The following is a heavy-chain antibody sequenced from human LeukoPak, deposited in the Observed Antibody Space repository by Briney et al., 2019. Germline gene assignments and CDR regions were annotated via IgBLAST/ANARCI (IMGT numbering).Heavy chain of an antibody. V-gene: IGHV4-30-2*01. J-gene: IGHJ4*02. Sequence: SETLSLTCAVSGGSISSGGYSWSWIRQPPGKGLEWIGYIYHSGSTYYNPSLKSRVTISVDRSKNQFSLKLSSVTAADTAVYYCARVYDSSGYYHFDHWGQGTQVTVSS. D-gene: IGHD3-22*01. CDR1: GGSISSGGYS. CDR3: ARVYDSSGYYHFDH. CDR2: IYHSGST.